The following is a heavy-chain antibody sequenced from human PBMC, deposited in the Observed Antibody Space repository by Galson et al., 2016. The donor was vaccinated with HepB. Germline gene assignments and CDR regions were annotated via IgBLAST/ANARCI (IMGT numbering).Heavy chain of an antibody. CDR3: VKSGTLILEGDYYYYMDV. Sequence: SVKVSCKASGYTFTSYYMHWVRQAPGQGLEWMGKINPSGGSTRYAQKFQGRVTMTRDTSTSTVYMELSSLSPEDTAVYYCVKSGTLILEGDYYYYMDVWGKGTTVTVSS. CDR1: GYTFTSYY. J-gene: IGHJ6*03. D-gene: IGHD1-1*01. CDR2: INPSGGST. V-gene: IGHV1-46*01.